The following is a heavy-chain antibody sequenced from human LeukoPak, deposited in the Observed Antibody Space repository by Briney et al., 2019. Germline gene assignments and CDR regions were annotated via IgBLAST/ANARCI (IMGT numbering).Heavy chain of an antibody. CDR3: AQDFGWY. D-gene: IGHD3-10*01. Sequence: GGSLRLSRAASGFTLCTYAMSWVRQAPGGGLEWVSSISGSGCTTYYADSVKGRFTISRDNSKNTVYLQMNSLRAEDTAVYYCAQDFGWYWGQGTLVTVSS. CDR2: ISGSGCTT. V-gene: IGHV3-23*01. CDR1: GFTLCTYA. J-gene: IGHJ4*02.